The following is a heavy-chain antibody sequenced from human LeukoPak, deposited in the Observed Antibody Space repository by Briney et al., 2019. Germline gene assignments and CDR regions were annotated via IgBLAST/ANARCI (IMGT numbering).Heavy chain of an antibody. CDR1: GGSISSYY. CDR2: IYYSGST. J-gene: IGHJ6*04. CDR3: ATARTVVAATHYGMDV. D-gene: IGHD2-15*01. Sequence: SETLSLTCTVAGGSISSYYWSWIRQPPGKGLEGIGYIYYSGSTNYNPSLKSRVTISVDTSKNQFSLKLSSVTAADTAVYYCATARTVVAATHYGMDVWGKGTTVTVSS. V-gene: IGHV4-59*01.